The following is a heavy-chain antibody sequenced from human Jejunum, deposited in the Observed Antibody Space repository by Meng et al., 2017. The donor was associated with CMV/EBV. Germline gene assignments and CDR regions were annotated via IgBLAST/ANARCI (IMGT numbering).Heavy chain of an antibody. CDR1: TLSANY. J-gene: IGHJ5*02. D-gene: IGHD6-13*01. CDR2: VRHNSGDT. V-gene: IGHV1-2*02. CDR3: ARGPGVLAAEPTRWFDP. Sequence: TLSANYLHRGRQAPGQGLEWMGWVRHNSGDTKYAQNFQGRVTMTRNTTINTAYMEVTTLTSDDTAIYYCARGPGVLAAEPTRWFDPWGQGTLVTVSS.